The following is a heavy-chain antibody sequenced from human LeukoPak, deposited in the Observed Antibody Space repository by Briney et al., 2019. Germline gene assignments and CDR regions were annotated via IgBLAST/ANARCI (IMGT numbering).Heavy chain of an antibody. J-gene: IGHJ5*02. D-gene: IGHD3-10*01. V-gene: IGHV1-2*02. CDR2: INPNSGVT. CDR3: AGGSGVSLWFGELFLDP. Sequence: ASVKVSCKASGYTFTGYYMHWVRQAPGQGLEWMGWINPNSGVTNSAQKFQGRVTMTRDTSISTAYMELSRLRSDDTAVYYCAGGSGVSLWFGELFLDPWGQGTLVIVSS. CDR1: GYTFTGYY.